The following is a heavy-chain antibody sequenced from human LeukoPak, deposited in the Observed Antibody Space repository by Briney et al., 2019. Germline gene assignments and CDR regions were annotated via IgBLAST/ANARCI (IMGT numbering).Heavy chain of an antibody. CDR2: INPSGGST. CDR3: AARLYGMDV. J-gene: IGHJ6*02. V-gene: IGHV1-46*01. Sequence: ASVKVSCKASGYTFTSYYMHWVRQAPGQGLEWMGIINPSGGSTSYAQKFQERVTITRDMSTSTAYMELSSLRSEDTAVYYCAARLYGMDVWGQGTTVTVSS. D-gene: IGHD6-25*01. CDR1: GYTFTSYY.